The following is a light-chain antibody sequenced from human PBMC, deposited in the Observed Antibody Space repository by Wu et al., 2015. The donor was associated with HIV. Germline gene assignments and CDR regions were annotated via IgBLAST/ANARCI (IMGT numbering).Light chain of an antibody. Sequence: DIQMTQSPSSLSASVGDRVTISCQASQDISDHLNWYQQKVGKAPKLLIYDASKLEAGVPSGLSGSGSGTNFTFTISSLQPEDIATYYCQQYESLPITFGGGTKVEIK. J-gene: IGKJ4*01. CDR1: QDISDH. V-gene: IGKV1-33*01. CDR2: DAS. CDR3: QQYESLPIT.